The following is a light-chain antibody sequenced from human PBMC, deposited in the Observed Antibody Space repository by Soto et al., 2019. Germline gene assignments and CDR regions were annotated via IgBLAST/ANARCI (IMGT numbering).Light chain of an antibody. V-gene: IGKV3-20*01. CDR2: GAS. CDR3: QQYGSSPVT. CDR1: QSVSSSY. J-gene: IGKJ1*01. Sequence: EIVLTQSPGTLSLSPGERATLSCRASQSVSSSYLAWYQQKPGQAPRLVIYGASSRATGIPDRFSGSGSGTDFTLTISRLEPEDFAVYYWQQYGSSPVTFGQGTKVEIK.